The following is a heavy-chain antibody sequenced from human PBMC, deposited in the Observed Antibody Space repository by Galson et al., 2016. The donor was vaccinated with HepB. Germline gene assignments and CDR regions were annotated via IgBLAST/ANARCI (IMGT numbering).Heavy chain of an antibody. D-gene: IGHD5-12*01. CDR1: GYTFTTYG. CDR3: ARGPVGGSSGFFVDY. V-gene: IGHV1-3*01. J-gene: IGHJ4*02. CDR2: INAGNGDT. Sequence: SVKVSCKASGYTFTTYGIHWVRRAPGQRLEWMGWINAGNGDTRYSQKFQGRVTITRDTSTSTAYMELSGLTSEDTAVYSCARGPVGGSSGFFVDYWGQETLVTVSS.